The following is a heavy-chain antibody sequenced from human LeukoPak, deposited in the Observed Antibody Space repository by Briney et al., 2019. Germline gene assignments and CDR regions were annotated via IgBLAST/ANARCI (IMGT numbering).Heavy chain of an antibody. CDR3: ARRYSGYDGALGAFDI. Sequence: PGGSLRLSCAASGFTFSDYYMSWIRQAPGKGLEWVSYITRSGSTIYYADSVKGRFIISRDNAKKSLYLQMNSLRAEDTAVYYCARRYSGYDGALGAFDIWGQGTIVTVSS. J-gene: IGHJ3*02. CDR2: ITRSGSTI. D-gene: IGHD5-12*01. CDR1: GFTFSDYY. V-gene: IGHV3-11*01.